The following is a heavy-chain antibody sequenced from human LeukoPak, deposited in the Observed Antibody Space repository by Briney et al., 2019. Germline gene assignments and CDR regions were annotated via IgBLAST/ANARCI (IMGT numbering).Heavy chain of an antibody. CDR1: GFTFSNYA. J-gene: IGHJ5*02. CDR3: AKDTVAVAALFDP. D-gene: IGHD6-19*01. V-gene: IGHV3-23*01. Sequence: GSLRLSCAASGFTFSNYAMSWVRQAPGKGLEWLSSISGSGSSTYYADSVKGRFTISRDNSKNTLYLKMNSLRAEDTAVYYCAKDTVAVAALFDPWGQGTLVTVSS. CDR2: ISGSGSST.